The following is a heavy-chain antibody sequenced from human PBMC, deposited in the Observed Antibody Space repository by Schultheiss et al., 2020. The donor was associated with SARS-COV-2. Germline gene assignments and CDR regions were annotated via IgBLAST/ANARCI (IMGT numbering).Heavy chain of an antibody. V-gene: IGHV4-59*12. D-gene: IGHD3-3*01. CDR1: GDSISDYY. CDR2: IYYSGST. J-gene: IGHJ5*02. CDR3: ARDGGITIFGRWHNWFDP. Sequence: SETLSLTCTVSGDSISDYYWSWIRQPPGKGLEWIGYIYYSGSTDYSPSLRSRVTISVDTSKNQFSLKLSSVTAADTAVYYCARDGGITIFGRWHNWFDPWGQGTLVTVSS.